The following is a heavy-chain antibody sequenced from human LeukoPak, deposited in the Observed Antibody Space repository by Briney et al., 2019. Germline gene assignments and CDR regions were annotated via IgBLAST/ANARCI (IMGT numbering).Heavy chain of an antibody. J-gene: IGHJ6*03. CDR3: ARQGGYSYGDYYYYYMDV. CDR1: GGSISSYY. CDR2: IYYSGST. V-gene: IGHV4-59*01. Sequence: SETLSLTCTVSGGSISSYYWSWIRQPPGKGLEWIGYIYYSGSTNYNPSLKSRVTISVDTSKNQFSLKLSSVTAAGTAVYYCARQGGYSYGDYYYYYMDVWGKGTTVTVSS. D-gene: IGHD5-18*01.